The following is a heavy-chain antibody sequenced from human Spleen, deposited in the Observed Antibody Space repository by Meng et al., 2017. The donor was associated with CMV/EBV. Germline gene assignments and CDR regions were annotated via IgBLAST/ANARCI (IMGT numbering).Heavy chain of an antibody. CDR1: GGSFSGYY. V-gene: IGHV4-34*01. J-gene: IGHJ6*02. D-gene: IGHD3-10*01. CDR2: INHSGST. Sequence: ESLKISCAVYGGSFSGYYWSWIRQPPGKGLEWIGEINHSGSTNYNPSLKSRVTISVDTSKNQFSLKLSSVTAADTAVYYCARTKGRVRGVIVVIDYGMDVWGQGTTVTVSS. CDR3: ARTKGRVRGVIVVIDYGMDV.